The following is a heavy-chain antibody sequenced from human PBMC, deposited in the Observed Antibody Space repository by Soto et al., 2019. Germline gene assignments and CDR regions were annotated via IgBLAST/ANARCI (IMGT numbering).Heavy chain of an antibody. J-gene: IGHJ6*02. V-gene: IGHV1-69*13. CDR1: GGTFNNYP. CDR2: SIPNFGTA. CDR3: ARGRGYSGDDHYYYFDMDV. D-gene: IGHD5-12*01. Sequence: GASVKVSCKASGGTFNNYPITWVRQAPGEGLEWMGGSIPNFGTANYAQNFQGRVTISVDESTSTAYMELSSLRSEDTAVYYCARGRGYSGDDHYYYFDMDVWGQGTTVTVSS.